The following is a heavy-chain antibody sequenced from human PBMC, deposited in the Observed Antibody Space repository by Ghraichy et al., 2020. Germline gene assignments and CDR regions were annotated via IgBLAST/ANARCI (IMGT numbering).Heavy chain of an antibody. CDR3: TRQFGQPYYYVMDV. CDR2: IRSKAYSYAT. Sequence: GGSLRLSCAASGFTFSGSAMHWVRQASGKGLEWVGTIRSKAYSYATTYAAPVKGRFTISRDDLKNTAYLQMNSLKTEDTAMYYCTRQFGQPYYYVMDVWGKRT. V-gene: IGHV3-73*01. CDR1: GFTFSGSA. J-gene: IGHJ6*01. D-gene: IGHD3-10*01.